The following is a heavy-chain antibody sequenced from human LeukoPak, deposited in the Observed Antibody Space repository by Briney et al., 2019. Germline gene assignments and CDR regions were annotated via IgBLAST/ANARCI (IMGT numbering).Heavy chain of an antibody. CDR1: GYSFTSYW. CDR3: ARAISLGSGTDWFDP. J-gene: IGHJ5*02. V-gene: IGHV5-51*01. Sequence: GASLQISCKGSGYSFTSYWIGWVRQTPGEGLEWMGIIHPGDTATRYSPSFQGQVTISADKSISTAYLQWNSLKASDTALYYCARAISLGSGTDWFDPWGQGTLVTVSS. CDR2: IHPGDTAT. D-gene: IGHD3-10*01.